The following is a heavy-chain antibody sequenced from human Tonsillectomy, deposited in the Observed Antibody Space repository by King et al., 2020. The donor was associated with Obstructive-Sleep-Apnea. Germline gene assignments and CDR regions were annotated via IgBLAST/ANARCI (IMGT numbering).Heavy chain of an antibody. Sequence: QLVQSGAEVKKPGSSVKVSCKASGGTFSSYAISWVRQAPGQGLEWMGGIIPMLEIANHAQKFQGRVTNTADKSTSTAYMELSSLRSEDTAVYYCARDLCEWGGSCSHFDYWGQGTLVTVSS. CDR1: GGTFSSYA. J-gene: IGHJ4*02. V-gene: IGHV1-69*10. CDR3: ARDLCEWGGSCSHFDY. D-gene: IGHD2-15*01. CDR2: IIPMLEIA.